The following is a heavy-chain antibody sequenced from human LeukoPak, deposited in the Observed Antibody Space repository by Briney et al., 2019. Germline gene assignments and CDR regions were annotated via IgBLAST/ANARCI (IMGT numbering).Heavy chain of an antibody. Sequence: PGGSLRLSCAASGFSFNNYWMGWVRQAPGKGLGYVGNIKQDGSEKYYVDSLKGRFTISRDNAKNSLYLQMNSLRVEDTAVYFCVRDDRSDSGYYYDHDWGQGTLVTVSS. D-gene: IGHD3-16*01. J-gene: IGHJ4*02. V-gene: IGHV3-7*01. CDR2: IKQDGSEK. CDR3: VRDDRSDSGYYYDHD. CDR1: GFSFNNYW.